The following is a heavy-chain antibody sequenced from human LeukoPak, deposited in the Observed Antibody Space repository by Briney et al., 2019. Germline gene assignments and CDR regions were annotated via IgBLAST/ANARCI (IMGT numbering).Heavy chain of an antibody. CDR1: GYTFASYY. Sequence: ASVKVSCKASGYTFASYYMHWVRQAPGQGLEWMGIINPSGGSTSYAQKFQGRVTMTRDTSTSTVYMELSSLRSEDTAVYYCVRDDSSGYYQSWGQGTLVTVSS. V-gene: IGHV1-46*01. D-gene: IGHD3-22*01. J-gene: IGHJ4*02. CDR2: INPSGGST. CDR3: VRDDSSGYYQS.